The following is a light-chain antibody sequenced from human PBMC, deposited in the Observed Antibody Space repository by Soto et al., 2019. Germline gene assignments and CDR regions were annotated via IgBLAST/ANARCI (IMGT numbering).Light chain of an antibody. CDR1: SSDVGSYNL. V-gene: IGLV2-23*03. Sequence: QSVLTQPASVSGSPGQSITISCTGTSSDVGSYNLVSWYQQHPGKAPKLMIYEGSKRPSGVSNRFSGSKSGNTASLTNSGLQAEDEADYYCCSYAGSSTFDVVFGGGTQLTVL. CDR2: EGS. J-gene: IGLJ2*01. CDR3: CSYAGSSTFDVV.